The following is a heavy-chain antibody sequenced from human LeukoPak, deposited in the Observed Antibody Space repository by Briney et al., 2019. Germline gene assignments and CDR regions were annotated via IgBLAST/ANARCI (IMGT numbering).Heavy chain of an antibody. J-gene: IGHJ4*02. D-gene: IGHD6-19*01. V-gene: IGHV3-7*01. CDR3: ARDSSPPAVAGTVDY. CDR1: GFTFSSYW. Sequence: GGALRLSCAASGFTFSSYWMSWVRQAPGKGLEGVANIKRDGSEKYYVDSVKGRFTISRDNAKNSLYLQMNSLRAEDTAVYYCARDSSPPAVAGTVDYWGQGTLVTVSS. CDR2: IKRDGSEK.